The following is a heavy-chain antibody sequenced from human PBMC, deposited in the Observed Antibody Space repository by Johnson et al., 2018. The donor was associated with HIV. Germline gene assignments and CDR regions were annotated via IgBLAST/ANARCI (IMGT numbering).Heavy chain of an antibody. CDR3: AKDTFSGSYFRAFDAFDI. CDR2: IDWNGGRQ. D-gene: IGHD3-10*01. J-gene: IGHJ3*02. V-gene: IGHV3-20*04. Sequence: VQLVESGGGVVRPGGSLRLSCAASGFTFDDYGMTWVRQIPGKGLEWVSSIDWNGGRQGDVDYVKGRFTISRDNANHSLFLEMNSLRTEDTALYYCAKDTFSGSYFRAFDAFDIWGQGTMVTVSS. CDR1: GFTFDDYG.